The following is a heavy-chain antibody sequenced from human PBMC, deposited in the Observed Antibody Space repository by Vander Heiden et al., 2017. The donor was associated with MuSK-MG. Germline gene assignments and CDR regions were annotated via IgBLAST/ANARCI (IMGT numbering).Heavy chain of an antibody. V-gene: IGHV3-33*01. Sequence: QVQLVESGGGVVQPGGSLSLSCAASGFSFSSYAMHWVRQAPSKGLEWWASIWYDGTNKYYVDSVKGRFTISRDNSKNTLYLQMNSLRAEDTAVYYCARASPEVERTGDNWFDPWGQGTLVMVS. D-gene: IGHD1-1*01. J-gene: IGHJ5*02. CDR2: IWYDGTNK. CDR1: GFSFSSYA. CDR3: ARASPEVERTGDNWFDP.